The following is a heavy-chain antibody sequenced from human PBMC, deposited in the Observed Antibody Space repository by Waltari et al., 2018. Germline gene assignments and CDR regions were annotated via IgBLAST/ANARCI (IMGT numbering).Heavy chain of an antibody. D-gene: IGHD3-22*01. J-gene: IGHJ4*02. CDR2: IIPIFGTA. V-gene: IGHV1-69*01. CDR1: GSTFSSYA. Sequence: QVQLVQSGAEVKKPGSSVKVSCKASGSTFSSYAIRWVRPAPGQGLEWMGGIIPIFGTANYAQKFQGRVTITADESTSTAYMELSSLRSEDTAVYYCARDPGYYYDSSGGFDYWGQGTLVTVSS. CDR3: ARDPGYYYDSSGGFDY.